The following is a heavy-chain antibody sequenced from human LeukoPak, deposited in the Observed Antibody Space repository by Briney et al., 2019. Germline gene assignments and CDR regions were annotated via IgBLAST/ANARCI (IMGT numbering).Heavy chain of an antibody. V-gene: IGHV3-48*01. J-gene: IGHJ4*02. D-gene: IGHD3-22*01. Sequence: PGGSLRLSCAASGFTFSSYSMNWVRQAPGKGLEWVSYISSSSSSIYYADSVKGRFTISRDNSKNTLYLQMNSLRAEDTAVYYCAKDYYDSIPYYFDYWGQGTLVTVSS. CDR1: GFTFSSYS. CDR2: ISSSSSSI. CDR3: AKDYYDSIPYYFDY.